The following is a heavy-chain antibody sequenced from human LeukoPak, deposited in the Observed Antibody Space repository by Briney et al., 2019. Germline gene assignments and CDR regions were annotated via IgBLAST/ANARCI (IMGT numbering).Heavy chain of an antibody. CDR3: AVCVTWSSFNC. Sequence: PGGSLRLSCAASGFTFSSYAMSWVRQAPGKGLEWVSAISGSGGSTYYADSVKGRFTISRDKSKNTLYLQTNSLRAEETAVYYCAVCVTWSSFNCWGQGTLVTVSS. CDR1: GFTFSSYA. D-gene: IGHD2-8*01. J-gene: IGHJ4*02. CDR2: ISGSGGST. V-gene: IGHV3-23*01.